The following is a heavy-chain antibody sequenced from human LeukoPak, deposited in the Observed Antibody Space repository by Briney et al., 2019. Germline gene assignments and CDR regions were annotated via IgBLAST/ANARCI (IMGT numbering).Heavy chain of an antibody. J-gene: IGHJ4*02. CDR3: AKRLTYSSGWQPNFDY. V-gene: IGHV3-33*06. Sequence: GGSLRLSCAASGFTFSHYGMHWVRQAPGKGLEWVAVIWYDGSERYYADSVKGRFTISRDNSKNTLYLETNSLRAEDTAVYYCAKRLTYSSGWQPNFDYWGQGTLVTVSS. CDR1: GFTFSHYG. CDR2: IWYDGSER. D-gene: IGHD6-19*01.